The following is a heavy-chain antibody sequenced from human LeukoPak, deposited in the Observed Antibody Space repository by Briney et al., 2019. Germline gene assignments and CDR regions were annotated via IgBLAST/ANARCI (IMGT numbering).Heavy chain of an antibody. Sequence: SETLSLACTVSGGSISSSNYYWGWIRQPPGKGLEWIGNIYYSGSTYYNPSLKSRVTISVDTSKNQFSLKLSSVTAADTAVYYCARRPTNYYGSGSYRAFDYWGQGTLVTVSS. J-gene: IGHJ4*02. CDR2: IYYSGST. D-gene: IGHD3-10*01. V-gene: IGHV4-39*01. CDR1: GGSISSSNYY. CDR3: ARRPTNYYGSGSYRAFDY.